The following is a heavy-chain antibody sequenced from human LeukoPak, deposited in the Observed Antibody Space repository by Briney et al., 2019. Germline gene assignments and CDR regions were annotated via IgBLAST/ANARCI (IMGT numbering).Heavy chain of an antibody. J-gene: IGHJ4*02. Sequence: PGGSLRLSCTASGFSFGDYSMTWFRQAPGKGLEWVSFIRGKAYGGTTEYAASVKGIFTISRDDSKSIAYLQMNSLKSEDTAVYYCTRRRVLLWFGENSPFDYWGQGTLVTVSS. V-gene: IGHV3-49*03. D-gene: IGHD3-10*01. CDR3: TRRRVLLWFGENSPFDY. CDR1: GFSFGDYS. CDR2: IRGKAYGGTT.